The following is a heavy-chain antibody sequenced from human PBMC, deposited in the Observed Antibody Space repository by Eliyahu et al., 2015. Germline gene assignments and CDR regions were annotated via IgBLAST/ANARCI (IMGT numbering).Heavy chain of an antibody. CDR3: ARRRGHYFGMDV. CDR1: GDSXSSSRYH. V-gene: IGHV4-39*01. Sequence: QLQLQESGPGLVKPSETLSLTCSVSGDSXSSSRYHWGWIRQPPGKGLEWIGSIYYSGSTDYNPSLESRVTISVDVSKNQFSLKLRSVTAADTGVYYCARRRGHYFGMDVWGHGTTVTVSS. CDR2: IYYSGST. D-gene: IGHD3-10*01. J-gene: IGHJ6*02.